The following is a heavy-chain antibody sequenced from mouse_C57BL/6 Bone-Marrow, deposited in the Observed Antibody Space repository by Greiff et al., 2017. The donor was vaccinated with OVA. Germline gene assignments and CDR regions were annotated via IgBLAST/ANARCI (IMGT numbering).Heavy chain of an antibody. CDR1: GFTFTDYY. D-gene: IGHD2-3*01. CDR3: ARDDCYFFEY. Sequence: QVQLQQSGAEVVRPGASVKLSCTASGFTFTDYYINWVQQRPGQGLEWIARIYTGGGNTYYNEKFKGKATLTAEKSSNTAYMQLSSLTSEDSAVYFCARDDCYFFEYWGQGTALTLSS. J-gene: IGHJ2*01. CDR2: IYTGGGNT. V-gene: IGHV1-76*01.